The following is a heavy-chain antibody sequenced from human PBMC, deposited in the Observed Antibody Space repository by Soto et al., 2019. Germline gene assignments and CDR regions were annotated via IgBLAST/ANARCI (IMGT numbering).Heavy chain of an antibody. CDR2: ISAYNGNT. V-gene: IGHV1-18*01. CDR3: ARSLYLSSFGPIPSGY. D-gene: IGHD6-6*01. CDR1: GYTFTSYG. Sequence: ASVKVSCKASGYTFTSYGISWVRQAPGQGLEWMGWISAYNGNTNYAQKLQGRVTMTTDTSTSTAYMELRSLRSDDTAVYYCARSLYLSSFGPIPSGYWGQGTLVTVSS. J-gene: IGHJ4*02.